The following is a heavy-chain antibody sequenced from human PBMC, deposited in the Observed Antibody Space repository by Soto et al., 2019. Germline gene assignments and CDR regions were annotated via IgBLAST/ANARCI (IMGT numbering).Heavy chain of an antibody. CDR3: AKAYYGSGSYSDYYYGMDV. CDR1: GFTFSSYA. D-gene: IGHD3-10*01. Sequence: GGSLGLSCAASGFTFSSYAMSWVRQAPGKGLEWVSAISGSGGSTYYADSVKGRFTISRDNSKNALYLQMNSLRAEDTAVYYCAKAYYGSGSYSDYYYGMDVWGQGTTVTVSS. J-gene: IGHJ6*02. CDR2: ISGSGGST. V-gene: IGHV3-23*01.